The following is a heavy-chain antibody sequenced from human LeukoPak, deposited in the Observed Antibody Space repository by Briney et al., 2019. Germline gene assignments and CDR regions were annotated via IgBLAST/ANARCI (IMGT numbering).Heavy chain of an antibody. D-gene: IGHD3-16*01. J-gene: IGHJ6*01. CDR3: ARDGGGVDTVYGMDV. Sequence: GGSLRLSCAASGFTFSSYCMSWVRQAPGKGLEWVANIKQDGSEKYYVDSVKGRFTISRDNAKNSLYLQMNSLRAEDTAVYYCARDGGGVDTVYGMDVWGKEATGTLSS. V-gene: IGHV3-7*03. CDR1: GFTFSSYC. CDR2: IKQDGSEK.